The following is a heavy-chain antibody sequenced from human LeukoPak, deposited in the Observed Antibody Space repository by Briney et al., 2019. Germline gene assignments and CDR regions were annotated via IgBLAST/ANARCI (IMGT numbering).Heavy chain of an antibody. V-gene: IGHV3-23*01. CDR1: GFTFSSYA. D-gene: IGHD3-10*01. CDR3: AKSFISWFGEPPDY. J-gene: IGHJ4*02. CDR2: ISGSGGST. Sequence: GGSLRLSCAASGFTFSSYAMSWVRQAPGKGLEWVSAISGSGGSTYYADSVKGRFTISRDNSKNTLYLQMNSLRAEDTAVYHCAKSFISWFGEPPDYWGQGTLVTVSS.